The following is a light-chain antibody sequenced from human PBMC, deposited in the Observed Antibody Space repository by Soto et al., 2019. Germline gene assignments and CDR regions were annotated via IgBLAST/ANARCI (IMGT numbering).Light chain of an antibody. CDR2: KDS. V-gene: IGLV3-25*03. CDR1: ALPKQY. CDR3: QSADSSGTHWV. Sequence: SYELTQLPSVSVSPGQTARITCSGDALPKQYAYWYQQKPGQAPVLVIYKDSERPSGIPERFSGSSSGTTVTLTISGVQAEDEADYYCQSADSSGTHWVFGGGTKLTVL. J-gene: IGLJ3*02.